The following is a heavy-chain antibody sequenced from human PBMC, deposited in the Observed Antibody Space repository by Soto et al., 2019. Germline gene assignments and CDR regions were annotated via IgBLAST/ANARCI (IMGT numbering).Heavy chain of an antibody. Sequence: QVQLQESGPGLVKPSQTLSLTCIVSGGSISNVNDCWSWIRQRPDKGLEWIGHIYSGGSIYNNPSLTSRVILSVHTSKYQFSLQLSSVSAAETAVYYCARGSCGDNADYWGQGTLVTVSS. CDR2: IYSGGSI. CDR3: ARGSCGDNADY. D-gene: IGHD3-10*01. CDR1: GGSISNVNDC. J-gene: IGHJ4*02. V-gene: IGHV4-30-4*01.